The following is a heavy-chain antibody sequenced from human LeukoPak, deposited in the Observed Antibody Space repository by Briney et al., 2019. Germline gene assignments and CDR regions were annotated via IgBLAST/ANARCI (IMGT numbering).Heavy chain of an antibody. CDR1: GYTFTNYG. CDR3: ARITYDFWSGYYMPDDP. J-gene: IGHJ5*02. D-gene: IGHD3-3*01. Sequence: GASVKVSCKGSGYTFTNYGISWVRQAPGQGLEWMGWISIYNGNTDYAQKLRGRVTMTTDTSTSTAYMELRSLRADDTAVYYCARITYDFWSGYYMPDDPWGQGTLVTVSS. V-gene: IGHV1-18*01. CDR2: ISIYNGNT.